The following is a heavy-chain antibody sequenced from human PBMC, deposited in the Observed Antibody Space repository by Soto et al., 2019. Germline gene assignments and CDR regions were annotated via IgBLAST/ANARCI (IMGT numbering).Heavy chain of an antibody. CDR1: GGSISSSY. D-gene: IGHD2-2*01. CDR3: ARLVVARDIVVVPALEDV. V-gene: IGHV4-59*08. J-gene: IGHJ6*04. CDR2: IYNSGST. Sequence: SETLSLTCTVSGGSISSSYWSWIRQPPGKGLEWIGYIYNSGSTRYNPSLKSRVTISVDTSKNQFSLKLSSVTAADTAVYYCARLVVARDIVVVPALEDVWGKGTTVTVSS.